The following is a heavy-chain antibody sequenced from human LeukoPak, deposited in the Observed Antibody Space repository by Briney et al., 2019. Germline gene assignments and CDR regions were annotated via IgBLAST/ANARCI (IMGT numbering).Heavy chain of an antibody. CDR1: GFTFSSYE. CDR2: IGSSGDTI. V-gene: IGHV3-48*03. CDR3: ARDYLSGLDY. D-gene: IGHD3-16*02. J-gene: IGHJ4*02. Sequence: GGSLRLSCAASGFTFSSYEMNWVRRAPGKGLEWVSYIGSSGDTIYYADSVKGRFTISRDNAKNSLYLQMNSLRAEDTAVYYCARDYLSGLDYWGRGTLVTVSS.